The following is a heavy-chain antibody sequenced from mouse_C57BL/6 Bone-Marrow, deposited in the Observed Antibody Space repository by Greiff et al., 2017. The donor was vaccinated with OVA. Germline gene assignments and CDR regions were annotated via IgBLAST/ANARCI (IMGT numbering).Heavy chain of an antibody. CDR1: GFNIKDDY. V-gene: IGHV14-4*01. Sequence: SGAELVRPGASVKLSCTASGFNIKDDYMHWVKQRPEQGLEWIGWIDPENGDTEYASKFQGKATITADTSSNTAYLQLSSLTSEDTAVYYCTTDWDGDYWGQGTTLTVSS. D-gene: IGHD4-1*01. CDR2: IDPENGDT. J-gene: IGHJ2*01. CDR3: TTDWDGDY.